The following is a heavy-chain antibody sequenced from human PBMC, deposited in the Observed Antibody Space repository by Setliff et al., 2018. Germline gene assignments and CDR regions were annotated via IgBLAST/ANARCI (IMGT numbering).Heavy chain of an antibody. J-gene: IGHJ6*03. Sequence: SETLSLTCNVSGDSINENHWTWIRQPPGKGLEWIGYIYTSGRTNYNPSLKSRVTLSVDTSNNQFSLKVSSVTAADTAVYYCARAPPNRYSGSYEYFYMDVWGKGTTVTVSS. D-gene: IGHD1-26*01. V-gene: IGHV4-4*08. CDR2: IYTSGRT. CDR1: GDSINENH. CDR3: ARAPPNRYSGSYEYFYMDV.